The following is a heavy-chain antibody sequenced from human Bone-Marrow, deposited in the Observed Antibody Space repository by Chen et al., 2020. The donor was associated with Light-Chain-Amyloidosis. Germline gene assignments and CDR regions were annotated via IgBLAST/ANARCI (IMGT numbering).Heavy chain of an antibody. D-gene: IGHD3-22*01. CDR2: IYHSGST. Sequence: QVQLQESGPGLVKPSETLSLTCSVSGGSFTSYHWSWIRQPPGKGLEWIGYIYHSGSTNYNPSLKSRVTISIEKSKNQFSLNLRSVTAADTAVYNCADHYYDSNAYYTFDYWGQGALVTVSS. CDR3: ADHYYDSNAYYTFDY. J-gene: IGHJ4*02. V-gene: IGHV4-59*01. CDR1: GGSFTSYH.